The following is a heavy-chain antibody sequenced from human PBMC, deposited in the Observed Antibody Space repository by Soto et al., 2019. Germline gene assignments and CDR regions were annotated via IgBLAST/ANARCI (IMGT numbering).Heavy chain of an antibody. CDR2: IDWNSGYI. D-gene: IGHD7-27*01. J-gene: IGHJ6*02. CDR1: GFTFDDYA. CDR3: AKSASRLGDDYYYSAMDV. V-gene: IGHV3-9*01. Sequence: GGSLRLSCAASGFTFDDYAMHWVRQAPGKGLEWVSGIDWNSGYIGYADSVKGRFTISRDNAKNSLYLQMNSLRAEDTALYYCAKSASRLGDDYYYSAMDVCGRGTTVTVS.